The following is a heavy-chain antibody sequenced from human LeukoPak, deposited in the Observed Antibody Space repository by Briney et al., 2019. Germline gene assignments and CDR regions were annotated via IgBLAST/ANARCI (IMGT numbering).Heavy chain of an antibody. Sequence: SETLSLTRAVYGGSFSGYYWSWIRQPPGKGLEWIGEINHSGSTNYNPSLKSRVTISVDTSKNQFSLKLSSVTAADTAVYYCVRFPLYGDYYYYYGMDVWGQGTTVTVSS. J-gene: IGHJ6*02. CDR3: VRFPLYGDYYYYYGMDV. V-gene: IGHV4-34*01. CDR1: GGSFSGYY. D-gene: IGHD4-17*01. CDR2: INHSGST.